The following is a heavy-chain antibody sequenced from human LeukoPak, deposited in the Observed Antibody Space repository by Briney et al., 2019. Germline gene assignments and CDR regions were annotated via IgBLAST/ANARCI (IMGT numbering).Heavy chain of an antibody. Sequence: SETLSLTCTVSGDSISSYYWSWVRQPPGKGLEWLGYIYYSGSTNYTPSLKSRVTISVDTSKNQFSLKLSSVTAADTAVYYCARHRAAAPYYYYGMDVWGQGTTVTVSS. V-gene: IGHV4-59*08. CDR1: GDSISSYY. CDR3: ARHRAAAPYYYYGMDV. J-gene: IGHJ6*02. D-gene: IGHD6-13*01. CDR2: IYYSGST.